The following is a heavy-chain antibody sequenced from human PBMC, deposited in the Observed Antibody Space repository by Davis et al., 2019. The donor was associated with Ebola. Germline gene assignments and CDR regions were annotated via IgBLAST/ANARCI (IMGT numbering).Heavy chain of an antibody. D-gene: IGHD3-3*01. CDR3: ARGNYDFWSGISWDYYYGMDV. CDR2: INPNSGDT. CDR1: GYTFTGYY. V-gene: IGHV1-2*04. J-gene: IGHJ6*02. Sequence: ASVHVSCQASGYTFTGYYMHWVRQAPGQGLEWMGWINPNSGDTNYAQKSQGWVTMTRDTSISTAYMELSRLRSDDTAVYYCARGNYDFWSGISWDYYYGMDVWGQGTTVTVSS.